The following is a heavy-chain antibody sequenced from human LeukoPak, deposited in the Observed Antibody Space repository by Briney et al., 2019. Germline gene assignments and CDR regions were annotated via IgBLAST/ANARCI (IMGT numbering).Heavy chain of an antibody. J-gene: IGHJ4*02. V-gene: IGHV3-7*01. CDR3: ASGYFYDTSGLFDY. CDR2: IKQDGSEK. Sequence: PGGSLRLSCAASGFTFSNYWMSWVRQAPGKGLEWVANIKQDGSEKYYVDSVKRRFTISRDNAKNSLYLQMNSLSAEDTAVCYCASGYFYDTSGLFDYWGQGTLVTVSS. D-gene: IGHD3-22*01. CDR1: GFTFSNYW.